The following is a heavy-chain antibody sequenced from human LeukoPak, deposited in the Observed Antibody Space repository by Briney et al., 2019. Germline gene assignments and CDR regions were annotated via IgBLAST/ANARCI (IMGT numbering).Heavy chain of an antibody. J-gene: IGHJ4*02. V-gene: IGHV1-2*02. CDR1: GYTFTGYY. CDR2: INPNSGGT. CDR3: ARGSARGVVIIHFDY. Sequence: ASVKVSCKASGYTFTGYYMHWVRQAPGQGLEWMGWINPNSGGTNYAQKFQGRVTMTRDTSISTAYMELSRLRSDDTAVYYCARGSARGVVIIHFDYWGQGTLVTVSS. D-gene: IGHD3-3*01.